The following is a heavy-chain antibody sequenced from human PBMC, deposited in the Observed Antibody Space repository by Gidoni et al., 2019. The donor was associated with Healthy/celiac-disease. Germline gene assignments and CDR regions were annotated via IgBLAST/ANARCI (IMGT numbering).Heavy chain of an antibody. Sequence: EVQLLESGGGLVQPGGSLRLSCAASGFTFSSYAMSWVRQAPGKGLEWVSAMSGSGGSTYYADSVKGRFTISRDNSKNTLYLQMNSLRAEDTAVYYCAKDPDSGYVPPAFDYWGQGTLVTVSS. CDR1: GFTFSSYA. V-gene: IGHV3-23*01. CDR2: MSGSGGST. D-gene: IGHD5-12*01. J-gene: IGHJ4*02. CDR3: AKDPDSGYVPPAFDY.